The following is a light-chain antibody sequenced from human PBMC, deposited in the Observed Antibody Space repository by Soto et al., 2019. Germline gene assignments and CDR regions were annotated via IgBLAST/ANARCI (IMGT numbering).Light chain of an antibody. CDR1: QVISSY. CDR3: QQYYSYWT. V-gene: IGKV1-8*01. Sequence: AIRMTQSPSSFSSSTGYRVTVTCRASQVISSYLAWYQQKPGKAPKLLIYAASTLQSGVPSRFSGSGSGTDFTLTISCLQSEDFATYYCQQYYSYWTFGQGTKVDIK. J-gene: IGKJ1*01. CDR2: AAS.